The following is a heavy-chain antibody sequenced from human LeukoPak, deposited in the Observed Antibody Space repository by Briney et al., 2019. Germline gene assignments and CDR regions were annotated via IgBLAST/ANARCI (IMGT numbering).Heavy chain of an antibody. V-gene: IGHV3-66*01. D-gene: IGHD3-22*01. CDR1: GXTXXXNY. Sequence: GXTXXXNYMSWVRRAPGKGLGGVSFIYSGRTTYYADSVKGRFTISRDNSNNTLYLQMNSLRAEDTAVYYCAKGDSSGYYPYYFDYWGQGTLVTVSS. CDR3: AKGDSSGYYPYYFDY. J-gene: IGHJ4*02. CDR2: IYSGRTT.